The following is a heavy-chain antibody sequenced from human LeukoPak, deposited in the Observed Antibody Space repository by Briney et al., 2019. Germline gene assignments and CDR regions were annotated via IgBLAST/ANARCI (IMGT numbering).Heavy chain of an antibody. CDR2: IYYSEST. CDR3: ARLGYCSGGSCSDNWFDP. CDR1: GGSISSYY. J-gene: IGHJ5*02. Sequence: SETLSLTCTVSGGSISSYYWSWIRQPPGKGLEWIGYIYYSESTNYNPSLKSRVTISVDTSKNQFSLKLSSVTAADTAVYYCARLGYCSGGSCSDNWFDPWGQGTLVTVSS. D-gene: IGHD2-15*01. V-gene: IGHV4-59*01.